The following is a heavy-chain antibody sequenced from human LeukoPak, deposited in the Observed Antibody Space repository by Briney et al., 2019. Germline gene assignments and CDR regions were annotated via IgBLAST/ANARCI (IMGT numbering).Heavy chain of an antibody. CDR1: GFTFSNAW. J-gene: IGHJ4*02. V-gene: IGHV3-15*01. CDR2: IKSKTDGGTT. D-gene: IGHD1-7*01. Sequence: GGSLRLSCAASGFTFSNAWMSWVRQAPGKGLEWVGRIKSKTDGGTTDYAAPVKGRLTISRDDSKNTLYLQMNSLKTEDTAVYYCTTADGELPYHFDYWGQGTLVTVSS. CDR3: TTADGELPYHFDY.